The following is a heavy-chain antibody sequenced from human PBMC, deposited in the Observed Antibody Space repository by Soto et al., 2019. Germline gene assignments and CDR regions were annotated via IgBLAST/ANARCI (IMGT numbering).Heavy chain of an antibody. Sequence: EVQLVESGGGLVQPGGSLRLSCAASGFTFSSYWMSWVRQAPGKGLEWVANIKQDGSEKYYVDSVKGRFTISRDNAKNSRYLQMNSLRAEDTAVYYCARDRGRDIVVVLAALYFDYWGQGTLVTVSS. CDR3: ARDRGRDIVVVLAALYFDY. CDR1: GFTFSSYW. D-gene: IGHD2-2*01. V-gene: IGHV3-7*04. CDR2: IKQDGSEK. J-gene: IGHJ4*02.